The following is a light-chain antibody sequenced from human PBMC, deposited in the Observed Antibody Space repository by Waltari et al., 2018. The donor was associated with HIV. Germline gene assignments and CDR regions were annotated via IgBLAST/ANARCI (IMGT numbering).Light chain of an antibody. J-gene: IGKJ2*03. V-gene: IGKV4-1*01. CDR2: WAS. CDR3: QQYYYTPYS. Sequence: DIVMTQSPDSLAVSLGERATINCTSIQSLLYTSNNNNYLGWFQQKPGQPPKLRIYWASSRDHGVADRFSGSGYGTECTLTIRNLQAEDVAVYYCQQYYYTPYSFGQGTKLEIK. CDR1: QSLLYTSNNNNY.